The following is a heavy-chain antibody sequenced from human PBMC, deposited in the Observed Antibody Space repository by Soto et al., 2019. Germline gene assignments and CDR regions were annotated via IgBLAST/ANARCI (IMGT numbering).Heavy chain of an antibody. CDR1: GYTFTSYY. V-gene: IGHV1-46*01. CDR3: ARDGAWELPPPYYYYGMDV. CDR2: INPSGGST. J-gene: IGHJ6*02. Sequence: QVQLVQSGAEVKKPGASVKVSCKASGYTFTSYYMHWVRQAPGQGLEWMGIINPSGGSTSYAQKFQGRVTMTRDTSTSTVYMELSSLRSEDTAVYYCARDGAWELPPPYYYYGMDVWGQGTTVTVSS. D-gene: IGHD1-26*01.